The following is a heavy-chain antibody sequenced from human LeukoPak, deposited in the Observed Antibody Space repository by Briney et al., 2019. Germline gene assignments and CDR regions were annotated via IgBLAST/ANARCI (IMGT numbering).Heavy chain of an antibody. CDR2: ISAYDGKT. CDR3: ARLSVWFGELYTFDY. V-gene: IGHV1-18*01. D-gene: IGHD3-10*01. CDR1: GYTFTSYG. Sequence: ASVKVSCKASGYTFTSYGISWVRQAPGQGLECMGWISAYDGKTNYAQKLQGSVTMTAETSTSTAYMELRSLRSDDTAVYYCARLSVWFGELYTFDYWGQATLVTVSS. J-gene: IGHJ4*02.